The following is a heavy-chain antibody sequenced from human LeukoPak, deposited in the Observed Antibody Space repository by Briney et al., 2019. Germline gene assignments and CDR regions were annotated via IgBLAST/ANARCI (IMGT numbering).Heavy chain of an antibody. CDR1: GFSLSTSGMC. CDR2: IDWDDDK. D-gene: IGHD4/OR15-4a*01. CDR3: ARMQTISCKGDY. V-gene: IGHV2-70*11. J-gene: IGHJ4*02. Sequence: SGPALVKPTQTLTLTCTFSGFSLSTSGMCVSWIRQPPGKALEWLARIDWDDDKYYSTSLKTRLTISKDTSKNQVVLTMTNVDPVDTATYYCARMQTISCKGDYWGQGTLVTVSS.